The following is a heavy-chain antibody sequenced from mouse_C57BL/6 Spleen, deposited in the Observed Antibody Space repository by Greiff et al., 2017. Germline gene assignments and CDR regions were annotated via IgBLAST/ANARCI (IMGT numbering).Heavy chain of an antibody. D-gene: IGHD1-1*01. CDR1: GFTFSDYG. CDR2: ISSGSSTI. V-gene: IGHV5-17*01. CDR3: ARSLITTVVGV. J-gene: IGHJ1*03. Sequence: EVKVVESGGGLVKPGGSLKLSCAASGFTFSDYGMHWVRQAPEKGLEWVAYISSGSSTIYYADTVTGRFTISRDNAKNTLFLQMTSLRSEDTAMYYCARSLITTVVGVWGTGTTVTVSS.